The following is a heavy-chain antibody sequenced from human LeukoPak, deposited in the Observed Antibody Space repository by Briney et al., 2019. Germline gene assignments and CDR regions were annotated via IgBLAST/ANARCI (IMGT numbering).Heavy chain of an antibody. CDR1: GFTFSSYA. D-gene: IGHD3-22*01. Sequence: PGGSLRLSCAASGFTFSSYAMSWVRQAPGKGLEWVSAISGSGGSTYYADSVKGRFTISRDNSKNTLYLQMNSLRAEDTAVYYCAKDPRVTMIVVVHKPYFDDWGQGTLVTVSS. J-gene: IGHJ4*02. V-gene: IGHV3-23*01. CDR2: ISGSGGST. CDR3: AKDPRVTMIVVVHKPYFDD.